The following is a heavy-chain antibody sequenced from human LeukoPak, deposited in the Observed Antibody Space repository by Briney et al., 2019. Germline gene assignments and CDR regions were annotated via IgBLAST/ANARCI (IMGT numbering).Heavy chain of an antibody. Sequence: GGSLRLSCAASGFTFSDYAMTWVRQAPGKGLEWVSGISDSGSKTYYADSVQGRFTISRDNSKNSLFLQMNSLRAEDTAVYYCGKEEFGELVIGYWAQGILVTVTS. CDR2: ISDSGSKT. V-gene: IGHV3-23*01. CDR3: GKEEFGELVIGY. CDR1: GFTFSDYA. D-gene: IGHD3-10*01. J-gene: IGHJ4*02.